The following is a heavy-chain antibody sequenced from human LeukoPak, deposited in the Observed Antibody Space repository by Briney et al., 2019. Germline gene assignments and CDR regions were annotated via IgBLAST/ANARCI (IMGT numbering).Heavy chain of an antibody. D-gene: IGHD3-22*01. Sequence: PSQTLSLTCTVSGGSISSGGYSWSWIRQHPGKGLEWIGYIYYSGSTYYNPSLKSRVTISVDTSKNQFSLKLSSVTAADTAVYYCARQVRDSSGPRVRWFDPWGQGTLVTVSS. J-gene: IGHJ5*02. CDR2: IYYSGST. CDR3: ARQVRDSSGPRVRWFDP. V-gene: IGHV4-31*03. CDR1: GGSISSGGYS.